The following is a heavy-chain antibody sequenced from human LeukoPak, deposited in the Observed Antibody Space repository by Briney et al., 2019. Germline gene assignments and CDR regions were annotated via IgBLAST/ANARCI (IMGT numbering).Heavy chain of an antibody. D-gene: IGHD3-10*01. Sequence: GGSLRLSCAASGFIFSDHYMDWVRQAPGKGLEWVARSKNKGQSFLTEYAASVKGRLIISRDDSKKSLYLQMNSLKTEDTAVYYCATTGVLGDIPWGQGTLVTVSS. J-gene: IGHJ5*02. V-gene: IGHV3-72*01. CDR2: SKNKGQSFLT. CDR3: ATTGVLGDIP. CDR1: GFIFSDHY.